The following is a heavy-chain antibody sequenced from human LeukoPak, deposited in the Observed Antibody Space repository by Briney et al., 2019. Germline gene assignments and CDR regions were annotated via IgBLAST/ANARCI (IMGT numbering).Heavy chain of an antibody. CDR3: ARNYYYGMDV. CDR2: INPNSGVT. CDR1: GYTFINYY. V-gene: IGHV1-2*02. J-gene: IGHJ6*02. Sequence: ASVKVSCKASGYTFINYYLHWVRQAPGQGLEWMGWINPNSGVTKHAQKFQGRVTMTRDTSITTAYMELSRLTSDDTAVYYCARNYYYGMDVWGQGTTVTVSS.